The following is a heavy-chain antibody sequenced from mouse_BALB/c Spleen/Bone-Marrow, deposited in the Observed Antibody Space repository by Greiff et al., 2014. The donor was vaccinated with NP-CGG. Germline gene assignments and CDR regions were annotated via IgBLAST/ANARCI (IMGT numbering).Heavy chain of an antibody. CDR2: ISYDGSN. CDR1: GYSITSGYY. J-gene: IGHJ4*01. D-gene: IGHD1-1*01. CDR3: ASYFYYAMDY. Sequence: EVKLVESGPGLVKPSQSLSLTCSVTGYSITSGYYWNWIRRFPGNKLEWMGYISYDGSNNYNPSLKNRISITRDTSKNQFFLKLNSVTTEDTATYYCASYFYYAMDYWGQGTSVTVSS. V-gene: IGHV3-6*02.